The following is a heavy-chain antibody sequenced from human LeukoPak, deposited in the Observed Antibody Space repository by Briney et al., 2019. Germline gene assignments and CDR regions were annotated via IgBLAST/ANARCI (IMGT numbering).Heavy chain of an antibody. CDR1: GFTFSSYA. CDR2: ISSNGGST. V-gene: IGHV3-64*01. CDR3: AKETAYCSSTSCFFYGMDV. J-gene: IGHJ6*02. D-gene: IGHD2-2*01. Sequence: PGGSLRLSCAASGFTFSSYAMHWVRQAPGKGLEYVSAISSNGGSTYYANSVKGRFTISRDNSKNTLYLQMNSLRAEDTAVYYCAKETAYCSSTSCFFYGMDVWGQGTTVTVSS.